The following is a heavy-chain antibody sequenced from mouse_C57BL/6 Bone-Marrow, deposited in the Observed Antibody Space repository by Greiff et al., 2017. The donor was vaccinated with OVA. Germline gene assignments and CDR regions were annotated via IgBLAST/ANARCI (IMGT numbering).Heavy chain of an antibody. Sequence: EVKLVESGPGMVKPSQSLSLTCTVTGYSITSGYDWHWIRHFPGNKLEWMCYISYSGNTNYNPSLKSRISITHDTSKNHFFLKLNSVTTEDTATYYCARELRFYYFAYWGQGTTLTVSS. CDR3: ARELRFYYFAY. D-gene: IGHD1-1*01. CDR1: GYSITSGYD. V-gene: IGHV3-1*01. CDR2: ISYSGNT. J-gene: IGHJ2*01.